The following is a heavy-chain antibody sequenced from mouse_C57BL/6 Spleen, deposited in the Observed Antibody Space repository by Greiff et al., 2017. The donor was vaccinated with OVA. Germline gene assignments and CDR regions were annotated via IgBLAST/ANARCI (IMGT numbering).Heavy chain of an antibody. Sequence: QVQLQQPGAELVRPGPSVKLSCKASGYTFTSYWMHWVKQRPGQGLEWIGVIDPPDSYTNYNQKFKGKATLTVDTSSSKAYMQLISLTSEDSAVYYCASGYGNSFDYWGQGTTLTVSS. D-gene: IGHD2-1*01. CDR3: ASGYGNSFDY. V-gene: IGHV1-59*01. J-gene: IGHJ2*01. CDR1: GYTFTSYW. CDR2: IDPPDSYT.